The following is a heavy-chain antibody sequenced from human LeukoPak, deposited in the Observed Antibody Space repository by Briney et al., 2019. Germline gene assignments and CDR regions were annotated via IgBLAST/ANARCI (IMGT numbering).Heavy chain of an antibody. J-gene: IGHJ6*03. Sequence: ASVKVSCKASGYTFTSYGISWVRQAPGQGPEWMGWISAYNGNTNYAQKFQGRVTMTTDTSTSTAYMELRSLRSDDTAVYYCARVGSSGWSPNYYYYMDVWGKGTTVTVSS. CDR3: ARVGSSGWSPNYYYYMDV. CDR2: ISAYNGNT. CDR1: GYTFTSYG. D-gene: IGHD6-19*01. V-gene: IGHV1-18*01.